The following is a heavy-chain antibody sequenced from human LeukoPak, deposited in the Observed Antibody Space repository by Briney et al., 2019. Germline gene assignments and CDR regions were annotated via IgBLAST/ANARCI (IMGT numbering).Heavy chain of an antibody. V-gene: IGHV4-39*01. Sequence: SETLSLTCAVSGGSISSSAYYWGWIRQPPGKGLEWSGSIYYGGSPYYNPSLKSRVTISVDTSKNQFSLKLNSVTAADTAVYYRAATEPHLGTPWFDPWGQGTLVTVSS. CDR2: IYYGGSP. J-gene: IGHJ5*02. CDR1: GGSISSSAYY. CDR3: AATEPHLGTPWFDP. D-gene: IGHD1-1*01.